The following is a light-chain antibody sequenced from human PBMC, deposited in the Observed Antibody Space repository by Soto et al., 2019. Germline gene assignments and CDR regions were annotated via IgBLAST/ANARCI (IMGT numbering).Light chain of an antibody. V-gene: IGKV1-5*01. CDR2: DAS. CDR3: QQYNSYLWT. Sequence: DIQMTQSPSTLSASVGDRVTITCRASQSIRSWLAWYQQKPGKAPRPLIYDASSLESGVPSRFSGSGSGTEFTLTISSLQPDDFATYYCQQYNSYLWTFGQGTKVDIK. J-gene: IGKJ1*01. CDR1: QSIRSW.